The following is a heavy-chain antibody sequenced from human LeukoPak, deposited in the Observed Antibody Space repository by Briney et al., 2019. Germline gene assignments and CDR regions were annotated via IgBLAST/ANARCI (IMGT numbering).Heavy chain of an antibody. J-gene: IGHJ4*02. CDR2: INTNSGGT. Sequence: ASVKVSCKASGYTFTVNYMHWVRQAPGQGLEWIGWINTNSGGTNYAQKLQGRVTMTRDTPISTAYMELSRLTSDDTAVYYCARDFYYSGSGAFDLWGQGALVTVSS. V-gene: IGHV1-2*02. D-gene: IGHD3-10*01. CDR1: GYTFTVNY. CDR3: ARDFYYSGSGAFDL.